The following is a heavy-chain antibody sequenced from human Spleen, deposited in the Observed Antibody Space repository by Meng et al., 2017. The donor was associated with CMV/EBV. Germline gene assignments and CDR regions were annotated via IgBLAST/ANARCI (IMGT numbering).Heavy chain of an antibody. CDR2: ISPQVNNYAT. CDR1: FTFGRSA. J-gene: IGHJ3*02. Sequence: FTFGRSAIHWVRQASGKGLEWVGRISPQVNNYATAYTAPMKGRFTISRDDSKNTASLQMNSLKIEDTAVYYCARLRDTTMVTVAFDIWGQGTMVTVSS. CDR3: ARLRDTTMVTVAFDI. V-gene: IGHV3-73*01. D-gene: IGHD5-18*01.